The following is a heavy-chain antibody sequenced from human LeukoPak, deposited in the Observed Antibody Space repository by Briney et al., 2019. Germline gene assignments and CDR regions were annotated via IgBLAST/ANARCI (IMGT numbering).Heavy chain of an antibody. CDR1: GFTFSSYA. J-gene: IGHJ4*02. V-gene: IGHV3-23*01. CDR3: AISARYCSGGSCYTPIDY. CDR2: ISGSGGST. D-gene: IGHD2-15*01. Sequence: GGSLRLSCAASGFTFSSYAMSWVRQAPGKGLEWVSAISGSGGSTYYADSVKGRFTISRDNSKYTLYLQMNSLRAEDTAVYCCAISARYCSGGSCYTPIDYWGQGTLATVSS.